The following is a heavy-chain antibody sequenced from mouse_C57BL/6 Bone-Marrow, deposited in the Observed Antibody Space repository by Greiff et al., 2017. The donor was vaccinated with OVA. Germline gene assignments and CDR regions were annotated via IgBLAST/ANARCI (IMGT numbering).Heavy chain of an antibody. D-gene: IGHD2-2*01. J-gene: IGHJ2*01. Sequence: QVQLQQPGAELVKPGASVKLSCKASGYTFTSYWMHWVKQRPGQGLEWIGMIHPNSGSTNYNAKFKSTATLTVDNSSSAAYMQLSSLTSEDSAVYYCARWVGYYWGQGTTLTVSS. CDR2: IHPNSGST. V-gene: IGHV1-64*01. CDR3: ARWVGYY. CDR1: GYTFTSYW.